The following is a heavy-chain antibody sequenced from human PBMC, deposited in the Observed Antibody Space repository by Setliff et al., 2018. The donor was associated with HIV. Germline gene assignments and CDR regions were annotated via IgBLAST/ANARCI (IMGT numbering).Heavy chain of an antibody. V-gene: IGHV3-73*01. CDR1: GFTFSDSA. CDR3: TRHETTAY. CDR2: IRSIANSHAT. Sequence: PGGSLRLSCATSGFTFSDSAMHWVRQASGKGLEWVGRIRSIANSHATTYAASVKGRFTISRDDSKNTAYLQMDRLRTEDTAVYYCTRHETTAYWGQGTLVTVS. D-gene: IGHD4-17*01. J-gene: IGHJ4*02.